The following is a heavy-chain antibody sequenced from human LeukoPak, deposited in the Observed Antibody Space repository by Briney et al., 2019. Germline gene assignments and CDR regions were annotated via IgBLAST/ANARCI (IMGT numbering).Heavy chain of an antibody. V-gene: IGHV1-46*01. CDR1: GYPFTDHH. D-gene: IGHD6-13*01. J-gene: IGHJ4*02. CDR3: ARVEYSSSSFGY. CDR2: INPRSGGT. Sequence: ASVKVSCKASGYPFTDHHMHWVSQAPGQGPEWMGIINPRSGGTTYAQRFQGRVTMTRDTSTRTVYMELNSLTSEDTAVYYCARVEYSSSSFGYWGQGTLVTVCS.